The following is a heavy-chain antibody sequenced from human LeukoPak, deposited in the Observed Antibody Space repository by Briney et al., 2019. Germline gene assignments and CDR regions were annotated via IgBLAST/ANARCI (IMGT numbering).Heavy chain of an antibody. CDR1: GGSFSGYY. CDR3: ARGLQALEYSRSCWFDP. J-gene: IGHJ5*02. D-gene: IGHD6-6*01. CDR2: INHSGST. V-gene: IGHV4-34*01. Sequence: SETLSLTCAVYGGSFSGYYWSWIRQPPGKGLEWIGEINHSGSTNYNPSLKSRVTISVDTSKNQFSLKLSSVTAADTAVYYCARGLQALEYSRSCWFDPWGQGTLVTASS.